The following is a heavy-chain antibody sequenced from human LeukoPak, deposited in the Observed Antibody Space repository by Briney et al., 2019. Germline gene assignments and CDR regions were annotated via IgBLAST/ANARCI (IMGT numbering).Heavy chain of an antibody. J-gene: IGHJ4*02. V-gene: IGHV3-23*01. Sequence: GGSLRLSCAASGFTFSSYAMSWVRQAPGKGLEWVSAISGSGGSTYYADSVKGRFTISRDNSKNTLYLQMNSLRAEDTAVCYCAKVVVPALLHYFDYWGQGTLVTVSS. CDR3: AKVVVPALLHYFDY. D-gene: IGHD2-2*01. CDR2: ISGSGGST. CDR1: GFTFSSYA.